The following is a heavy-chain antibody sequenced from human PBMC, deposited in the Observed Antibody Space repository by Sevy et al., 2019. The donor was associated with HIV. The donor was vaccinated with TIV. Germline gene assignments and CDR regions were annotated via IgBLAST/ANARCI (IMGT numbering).Heavy chain of an antibody. J-gene: IGHJ4*02. D-gene: IGHD5-18*01. CDR3: AREDTAAN. CDR2: ISYDGSNK. Sequence: GGSLRLSCAASGFTFSSYAMHWVHQAPGKGLEWVAVISYDGSNKYYADSVKGRFTISRDNSKNTLYLQMNSLRAEDTAVYYCAREDTAANWGQGTLVTVSS. CDR1: GFTFSSYA. V-gene: IGHV3-30-3*01.